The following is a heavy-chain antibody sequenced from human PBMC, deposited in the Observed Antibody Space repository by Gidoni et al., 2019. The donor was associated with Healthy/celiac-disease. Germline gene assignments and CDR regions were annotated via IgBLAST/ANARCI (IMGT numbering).Heavy chain of an antibody. CDR1: GFTFSSYS. CDR2: ISSSSSTI. CDR3: ARDGTDFWSGYHPDPRFDP. J-gene: IGHJ5*02. Sequence: EVQLVESGGGLVQPGGSLRLSCAASGFTFSSYSMHWVRQAPGKGLEWVSYISSSSSTIYYADSVKGRFTISRDNAKNSLYLQMNSLRDEDTAVYYCARDGTDFWSGYHPDPRFDPWGQGTLVTVSS. D-gene: IGHD3-3*01. V-gene: IGHV3-48*02.